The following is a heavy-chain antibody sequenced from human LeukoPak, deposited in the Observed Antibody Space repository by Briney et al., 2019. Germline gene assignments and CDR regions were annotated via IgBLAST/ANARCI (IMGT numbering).Heavy chain of an antibody. Sequence: PGGSLRLSCAASGFTFSDYYMSWIRQAPGKGLEWVSYISSSSSYTNYADSVKGRFTISRDNAKNSLYLQMNSLRAEDTAVYYCARGSGGYVSELDYWGQGTLVTVSS. V-gene: IGHV3-11*06. CDR3: ARGSGGYVSELDY. CDR2: ISSSSSYT. CDR1: GFTFSDYY. J-gene: IGHJ4*02. D-gene: IGHD5-12*01.